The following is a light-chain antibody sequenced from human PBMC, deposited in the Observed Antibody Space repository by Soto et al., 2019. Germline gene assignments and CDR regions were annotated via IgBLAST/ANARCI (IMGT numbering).Light chain of an antibody. CDR1: QSVDRN. CDR2: GAS. V-gene: IGKV3D-15*01. Sequence: EIVMTQSPGTLSVSTEEGATLSCRASQSVDRNLAWYQQKPGQAPRLLIYGASTRPTGIPDRFSGSGSGTEFSLTISSLQSEDFAVYYCQQYHNFPRTFGQGTKVEI. J-gene: IGKJ1*01. CDR3: QQYHNFPRT.